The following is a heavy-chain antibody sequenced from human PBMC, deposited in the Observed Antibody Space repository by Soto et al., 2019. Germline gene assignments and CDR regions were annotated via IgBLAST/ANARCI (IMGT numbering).Heavy chain of an antibody. Sequence: GGSLRLSCVVSQFPFSRYWMSWVRQAPGKGLEWVANINEDGTETYYAESVRGRLTFSRDNAQNSLFLQMNSLRAEDTAVYYCAKDLIGGSYWYYFDYWGQGTLVTVSS. J-gene: IGHJ4*02. D-gene: IGHD1-26*01. CDR3: AKDLIGGSYWYYFDY. CDR1: QFPFSRYW. CDR2: INEDGTET. V-gene: IGHV3-7*03.